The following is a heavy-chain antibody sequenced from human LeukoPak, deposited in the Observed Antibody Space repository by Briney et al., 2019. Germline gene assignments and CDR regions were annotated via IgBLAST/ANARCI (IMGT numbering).Heavy chain of an antibody. D-gene: IGHD1-26*01. CDR2: ISGSGGST. CDR3: AKDPPPRGY. J-gene: IGHJ4*02. Sequence: EWVSAISGSGGSTYYADSVKGRFTISRDNSKNTLYLQMNSLRAEDTAVYYCAKDPPPRGYWGQGTLVTVSS. V-gene: IGHV3-23*01.